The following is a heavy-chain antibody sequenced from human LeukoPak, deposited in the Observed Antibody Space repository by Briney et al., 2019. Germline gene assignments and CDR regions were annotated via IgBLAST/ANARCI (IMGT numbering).Heavy chain of an antibody. Sequence: GGSLRLSCAASGFIFREYAMTWVRQAPGKGLEWVSSITASDYTTYADSVKGRLTISRDNSKNTLYLQMDSLRGDDTALYHCARDPNGDYIGAFDNWGQGTMVTVSS. D-gene: IGHD4-17*01. CDR3: ARDPNGDYIGAFDN. CDR1: GFIFREYA. J-gene: IGHJ3*02. V-gene: IGHV3-23*01. CDR2: ITASDYTT.